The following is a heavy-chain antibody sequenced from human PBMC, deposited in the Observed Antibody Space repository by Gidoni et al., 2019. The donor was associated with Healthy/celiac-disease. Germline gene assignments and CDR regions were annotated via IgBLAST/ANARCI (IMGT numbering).Heavy chain of an antibody. CDR1: GFTFSSYC. D-gene: IGHD2-8*01. CDR3: AKDLDGWYCTNGVCYTDY. V-gene: IGHV3-30*18. CDR2: ISYDGSNK. Sequence: QVQLVESGGGVVQPGRSLRLSCAASGFTFSSYCMHWVRQAPGKGLEWVAVISYDGSNKYYADSVKGRFTISRDNSKNTLYLQMNSLRAEDTAVYYCAKDLDGWYCTNGVCYTDYWGQGTLVTVSS. J-gene: IGHJ4*02.